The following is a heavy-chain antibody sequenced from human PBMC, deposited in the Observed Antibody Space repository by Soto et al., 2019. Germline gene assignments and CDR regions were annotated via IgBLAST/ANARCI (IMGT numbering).Heavy chain of an antibody. J-gene: IGHJ3*02. CDR3: ARGGGVGVAGSAAFDM. V-gene: IGHV1-2*02. CDR2: INPATGAA. D-gene: IGHD3-3*01. CDR1: GYPVTAYY. Sequence: QLHLVQSGAVVKKPGASVTVSCSASGYPVTAYYMHWVRQAPGRGLEWMGGINPATGAAKYPQTSQGRVPRAREAPTSTVFMELSGLTSEDPAVFYCARGGGVGVAGSAAFDMWGQGTLVTVSS.